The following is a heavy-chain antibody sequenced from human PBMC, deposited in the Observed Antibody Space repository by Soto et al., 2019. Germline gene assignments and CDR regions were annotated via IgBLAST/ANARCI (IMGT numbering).Heavy chain of an antibody. CDR3: ARSVVAATYFDY. CDR2: VYYSGST. Sequence: QVQLQESGPGLVKPSQTLSLTCTVSGGSISSGGYYWSWIRQHPGKGLEWLGYVYYSGSTYYNPSLKSRVTISVDTSKNQSSLELSPVTGADTAVDYCARSVVAATYFDYWGQGTLVTVSS. V-gene: IGHV4-31*03. CDR1: GGSISSGGYY. D-gene: IGHD2-15*01. J-gene: IGHJ4*02.